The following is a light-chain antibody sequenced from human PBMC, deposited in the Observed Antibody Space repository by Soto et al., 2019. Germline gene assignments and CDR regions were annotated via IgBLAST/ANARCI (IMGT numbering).Light chain of an antibody. V-gene: IGKV4-1*01. J-gene: IGKJ4*01. CDR3: QQYYTTPLT. CDR1: RSVLYSSNNKNY. CDR2: WAS. Sequence: DIVMTQSPDSLAVSLGERATINCKSSRSVLYSSNNKNYLAWYQQQPGQPPKLLIYWASIRESGVPDRFSGSGSGTYFTLTISSLQAEDVAVYYCQQYYTTPLTFGGGTKVEIK.